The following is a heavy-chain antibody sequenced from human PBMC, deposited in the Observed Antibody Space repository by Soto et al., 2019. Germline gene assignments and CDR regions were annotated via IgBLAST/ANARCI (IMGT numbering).Heavy chain of an antibody. V-gene: IGHV4-59*08. CDR1: GGSISSYY. D-gene: IGHD6-19*01. CDR3: ARYTVAGDFDY. CDR2: IYYSGRT. Sequence: QVQLQESGPGLVKPSETLSLTCTVSGGSISSYYWSWIRQPPGKGLEWIGYIYYSGRTNYNPPLKSRVTISVDTSKNQFSLKLSSVTAADTAVYYCARYTVAGDFDYWGQGTLVTVSS. J-gene: IGHJ4*02.